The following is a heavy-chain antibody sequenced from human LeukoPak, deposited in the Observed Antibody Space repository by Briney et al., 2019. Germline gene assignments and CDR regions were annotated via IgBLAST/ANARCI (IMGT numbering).Heavy chain of an antibody. CDR2: ISGSGGST. CDR3: ARGVGSSQDFDD. Sequence: GGSLTHSCVASRFTFSSYAICWVRQAPGKGLEWVSAISGSGGSTYYADSVKGRFTISRDNAKHTLYLQMHSLRAEDTAVYYCARGVGSSQDFDDWGQAAMPSVSS. V-gene: IGHV3-23*01. D-gene: IGHD2-15*01. J-gene: IGHJ4*02. CDR1: RFTFSSYA.